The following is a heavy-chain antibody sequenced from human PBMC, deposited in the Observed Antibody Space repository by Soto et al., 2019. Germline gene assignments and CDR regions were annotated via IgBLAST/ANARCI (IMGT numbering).Heavy chain of an antibody. D-gene: IGHD3-10*01. Sequence: GGSLRLSCAASGFTFSSYEMNWVRQAPGKGLEWVSYISSSGSTIYYADSVKGRFTISRDNAKNSLYLQMNSLRAEDTAVYYCARDTELLWFGGYYYGMDVWGQGTTVTVSS. CDR2: ISSSGSTI. J-gene: IGHJ6*02. V-gene: IGHV3-48*03. CDR1: GFTFSSYE. CDR3: ARDTELLWFGGYYYGMDV.